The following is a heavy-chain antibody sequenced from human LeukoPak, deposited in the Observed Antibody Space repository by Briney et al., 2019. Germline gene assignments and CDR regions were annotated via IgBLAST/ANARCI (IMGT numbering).Heavy chain of an antibody. V-gene: IGHV5-51*01. Sequence: GESLKISCKGSGYSFTSYWIGWVRQMPGKGLEWMGIFYPGDSDTRYSPSFQGQVTISVDKSISTAYLQWSSLKASDTAMFYCARSSGNAGFGAYDYWGHGTLVTVSS. J-gene: IGHJ4*01. CDR3: ARSSGNAGFGAYDY. CDR1: GYSFTSYW. D-gene: IGHD6-25*01. CDR2: FYPGDSDT.